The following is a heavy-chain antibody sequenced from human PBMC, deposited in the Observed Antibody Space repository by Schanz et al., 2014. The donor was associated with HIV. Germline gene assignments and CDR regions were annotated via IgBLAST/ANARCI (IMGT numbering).Heavy chain of an antibody. D-gene: IGHD3-22*01. CDR3: VKGERIGYRIEVTGPTFDY. V-gene: IGHV3-30*18. CDR2: ISNDGRNK. CDR1: GFSFDNYG. J-gene: IGHJ4*02. Sequence: QLVESGGGVVRPWRSLKLSCAASGFSFDNYGMHWVRQAPGKGLEWGAVISNDGRNKYFADSVKGRFTMSRDNSKNTLYVQIRSLRNEDTAVYYCVKGERIGYRIEVTGPTFDYWGQGTLVTVSS.